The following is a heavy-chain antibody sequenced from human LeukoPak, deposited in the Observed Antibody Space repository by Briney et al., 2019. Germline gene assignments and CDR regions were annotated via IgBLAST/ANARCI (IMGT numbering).Heavy chain of an antibody. D-gene: IGHD1-1*01. J-gene: IGHJ4*02. CDR3: AKDQGRTGPTGGYFDY. V-gene: IGHV3-30*02. CDR1: GFTSSAYG. CDR2: IRYDGSNK. Sequence: GGSPRLSCALSGFTSSAYGMHWVRQAPGKGLEWVAFIRYDGSNKYYADSVRGRFTISRDNSKNTLYLQMYSLRAEDTAVYYCAKDQGRTGPTGGYFDYWGGGTLVTASS.